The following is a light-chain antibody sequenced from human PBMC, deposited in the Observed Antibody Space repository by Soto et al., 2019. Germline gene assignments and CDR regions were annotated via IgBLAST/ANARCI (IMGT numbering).Light chain of an antibody. V-gene: IGKV3-20*01. J-gene: IGKJ4*01. CDR1: QTITT. Sequence: EIVLTQSPGTLSLSPGERATLSCRASQTITTLAWYQRKPGQAPRLLIYRVSSRATGVPDRCSGSGSGTDYTLTISILEPEDFAVYYRQPYGNLPLTFGGGTKVEIK. CDR2: RVS. CDR3: QPYGNLPLT.